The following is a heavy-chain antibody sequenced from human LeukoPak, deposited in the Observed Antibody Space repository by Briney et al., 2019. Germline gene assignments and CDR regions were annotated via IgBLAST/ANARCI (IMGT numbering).Heavy chain of an antibody. CDR3: ARASEGIGFFDF. Sequence: PSETLSLTCTVSNGSISNDYWSWLRQPPGKGLEWIGYIYHNGKTNYNPSLNSRLTISLDTPKLQFSLELSSVTTADTAVYFCARASEGIGFFDFWGPGLLVTVSS. CDR2: IYHNGKT. J-gene: IGHJ4*02. D-gene: IGHD2-21*01. CDR1: NGSISNDY. V-gene: IGHV4-59*01.